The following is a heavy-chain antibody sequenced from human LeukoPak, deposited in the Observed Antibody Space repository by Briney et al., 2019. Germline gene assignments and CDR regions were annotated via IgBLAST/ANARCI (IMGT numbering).Heavy chain of an antibody. CDR3: ARKYSSSRNPCDAFDM. D-gene: IGHD6-13*01. CDR2: IYYRGSA. CDR1: GGSISSSSYY. V-gene: IGHV4-39*01. J-gene: IGHJ3*02. Sequence: PSETLSLTCTVSGGSISSSSYYWGWIRQPPGKGLEWIGSIYYRGSAYYNTSLESRVTISVDTSKNQFSLMLRSVTAADTAMYYCARKYSSSRNPCDAFDMWGQGTMVTVSS.